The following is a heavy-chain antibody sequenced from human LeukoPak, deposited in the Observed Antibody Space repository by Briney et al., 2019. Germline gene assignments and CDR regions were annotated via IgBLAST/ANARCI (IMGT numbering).Heavy chain of an antibody. V-gene: IGHV1-18*01. D-gene: IGHD6-19*01. CDR3: AAVAGLGNAFDI. Sequence: ASVKVSCKASGYTFTSYGISWVRQAPGQGLEWTGWISAYNGNTNYAQKLQGRVTMTTDTSTSTAYMELRSLRSDDTAVYYCAAVAGLGNAFDIWGQGTMVTVSS. CDR1: GYTFTSYG. CDR2: ISAYNGNT. J-gene: IGHJ3*02.